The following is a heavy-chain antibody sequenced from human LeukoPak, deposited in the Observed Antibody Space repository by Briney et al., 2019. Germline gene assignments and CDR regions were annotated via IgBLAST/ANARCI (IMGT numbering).Heavy chain of an antibody. J-gene: IGHJ4*02. V-gene: IGHV3-7*01. D-gene: IGHD2-2*01. CDR3: ARETVLVVPPARRLDS. CDR2: IKYDGRES. CDR1: GFTFSTFW. Sequence: GGSLRLSCAASGFTFSTFWMSWVRQAPGKGLEWGAIIKYDGRESYYVDSVKGRFTISRDNAEKSLYLQMNNLRAEDTAVYYCARETVLVVPPARRLDSWGQGTLVTVSS.